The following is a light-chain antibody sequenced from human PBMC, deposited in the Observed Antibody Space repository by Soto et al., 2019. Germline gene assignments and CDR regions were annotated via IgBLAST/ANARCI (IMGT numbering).Light chain of an antibody. Sequence: EIVLTQSPGTLSLSPGERATLSCGASQSVSSNYLAWYQQKPGQGPRLLIYGASSRATAIPDRFSGSGSGTDCTLTITRLEPEDFAVYYCQQYGTSPLTFGGGTKIAIK. CDR3: QQYGTSPLT. CDR2: GAS. CDR1: QSVSSNY. V-gene: IGKV3-20*01. J-gene: IGKJ4*01.